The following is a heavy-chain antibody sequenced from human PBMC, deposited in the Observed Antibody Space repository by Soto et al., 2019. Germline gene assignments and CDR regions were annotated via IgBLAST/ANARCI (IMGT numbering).Heavy chain of an antibody. CDR1: GGSISSYY. J-gene: IGHJ5*02. V-gene: IGHV4-59*08. D-gene: IGHD2-15*01. Sequence: SETLSLTCTVSGGSISSYYWSWIRQPPGKGLEWIGYIYYSGSTNYNPSLKSRVTISVDTSKNQFSLKLSSVTAADTAVYYCARHGGGSSLGWFDPWGQGTQVTVSS. CDR2: IYYSGST. CDR3: ARHGGGSSLGWFDP.